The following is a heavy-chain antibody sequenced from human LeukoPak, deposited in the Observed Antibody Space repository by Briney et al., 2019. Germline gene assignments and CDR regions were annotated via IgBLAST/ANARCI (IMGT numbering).Heavy chain of an antibody. V-gene: IGHV1-18*01. J-gene: IGHJ4*02. CDR1: GYTFTSYG. D-gene: IGHD2-2*01. CDR3: ASTSPQLYYFDY. CDR2: ISAYIGNT. Sequence: ASVKVSCKASGYTFTSYGISWVRQAPGQGLEWMGWISAYIGNTNYAQKLQGRVTMTTDTSTSTAYMELRSLRSDDTAVYYCASTSPQLYYFDYWGQGTLVTVSS.